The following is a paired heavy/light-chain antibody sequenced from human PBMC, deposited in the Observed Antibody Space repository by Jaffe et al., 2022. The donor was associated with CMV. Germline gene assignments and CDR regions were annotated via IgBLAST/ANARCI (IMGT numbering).Heavy chain of an antibody. D-gene: IGHD2-21*02. J-gene: IGHJ4*02. CDR3: ARDDPGDPLDY. V-gene: IGHV1-18*04. Sequence: QIQLVQSGAAVKKPGASMRVSCKASGYKFSIYEISWVRQAPGQGLEWMGRIAVNTGKTDFAPKFQDRVTMTTDTASNTAYLELRSLRSDDTAFYYCARDDPGDPLDYWGQGTLVTVSS. CDR1: GYKFSIYE. CDR2: IAVNTGKT.
Light chain of an antibody. CDR3: QQYDSSPKT. CDR2: GAS. V-gene: IGKV3-20*01. Sequence: ENVLTQSPGTLSLSPGQRATLSCRASQSVKYSYLAWYQQKPGQAPRLLMFGASKRAAGTPDRFSGSGSGTDFTLTISRLEPEDFAVYYCQQYDSSPKTFGQGTKLEIK. J-gene: IGKJ2*01. CDR1: QSVKYSY.